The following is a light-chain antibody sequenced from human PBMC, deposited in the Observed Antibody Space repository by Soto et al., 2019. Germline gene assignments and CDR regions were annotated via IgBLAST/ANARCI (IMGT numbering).Light chain of an antibody. CDR3: QQYRGWPRT. V-gene: IGKV3-15*01. CDR2: GAS. CDR1: QSVIND. J-gene: IGKJ1*01. Sequence: EIVLPQSPATLSVSPGERVTLSCRASQSVINDLAWYQQKPGQAPRLLVYGASTRATDAPPRCRGSESGTDFSLTISSLQSEDIATYYCQQYRGWPRTFGQGSRVEIK.